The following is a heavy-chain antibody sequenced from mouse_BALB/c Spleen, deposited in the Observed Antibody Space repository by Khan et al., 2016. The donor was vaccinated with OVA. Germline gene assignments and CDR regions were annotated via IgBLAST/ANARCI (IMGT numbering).Heavy chain of an antibody. V-gene: IGHV1-77*01. CDR2: LYPGSGTT. Sequence: VQLQESGPELVKPGASVKMSCKASGYTFTDYVINWVKQRTGQGLEWIGELYPGSGTTYYNEKFKGKATLTADKSSNTAYMQLSSLTSEDSAVYFCAKKYASWFVYWGQGTLVTVSA. J-gene: IGHJ3*01. CDR1: GYTFTDYV. CDR3: AKKYASWFVY.